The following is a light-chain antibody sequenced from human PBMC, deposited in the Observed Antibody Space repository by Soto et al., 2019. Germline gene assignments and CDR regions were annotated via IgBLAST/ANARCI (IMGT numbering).Light chain of an antibody. CDR1: QSVSSSY. CDR2: GAS. J-gene: IGKJ3*01. V-gene: IGKV3-20*01. Sequence: EIVLTQSPGTLSLCPGERATLSCRASQSVSSSYLAWYQQKPGQPPRLLIYGASSRATGIPDRLSGSGSGTDFTLTISRLEPEDFAVYYCQQFGSTPLFTFGPGTKVDVK. CDR3: QQFGSTPLFT.